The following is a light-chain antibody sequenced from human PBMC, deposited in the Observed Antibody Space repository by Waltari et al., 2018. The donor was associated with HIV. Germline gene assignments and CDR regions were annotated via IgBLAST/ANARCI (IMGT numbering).Light chain of an antibody. CDR1: KIERKS. CDR2: YDS. CDR3: QVWDSSSDHVL. V-gene: IGLV3-21*04. Sequence: SSVLTQPPSVSVAPGQTAMITCGGNKIERKSVHWYQQKAGQAPLLLSYYDSDRPSGIPERFSGSNSGNTATLTISRVGDGDEADYYCQVWDSSSDHVLFGGGTKLTVL. J-gene: IGLJ2*01.